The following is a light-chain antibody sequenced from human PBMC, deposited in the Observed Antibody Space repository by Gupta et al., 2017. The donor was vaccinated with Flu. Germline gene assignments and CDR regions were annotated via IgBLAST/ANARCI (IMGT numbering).Light chain of an antibody. CDR2: QAS. Sequence: DRITIQCLVNQSINSWLAWYQQKTGKAPTLLIYQASILETGVPSRFSGSGSWTEFSLTISCLLPDDFATDYCQHYSSYSGYSFGQGTKLEIK. V-gene: IGKV1-5*03. CDR1: QSINSW. CDR3: QHYSSYSGYS. J-gene: IGKJ2*03.